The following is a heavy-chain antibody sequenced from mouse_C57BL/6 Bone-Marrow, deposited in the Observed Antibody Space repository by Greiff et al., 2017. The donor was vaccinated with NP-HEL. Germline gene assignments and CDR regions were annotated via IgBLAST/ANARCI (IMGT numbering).Heavy chain of an antibody. D-gene: IGHD1-1*01. CDR1: GFTFSSYA. V-gene: IGHV5-4*01. CDR2: ISDGGSYT. CDR3: ARDRVYYGSSVYAMDY. Sequence: EVKLVESGGGLVKPGGSLKLSCAASGFTFSSYAMSWVRQTPEKRLEWVATISDGGSYTYYPDNVKGRFTISRDNAKNNLYLQMSHLKSEDTAMYYCARDRVYYGSSVYAMDYWGQGTSVTVSS. J-gene: IGHJ4*01.